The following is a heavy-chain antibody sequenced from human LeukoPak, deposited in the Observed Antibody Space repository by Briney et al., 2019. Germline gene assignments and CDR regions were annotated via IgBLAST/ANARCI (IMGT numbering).Heavy chain of an antibody. J-gene: IGHJ4*02. D-gene: IGHD6-6*01. Sequence: SQTLSLTCTVSGGSISSSDYFWSWIRQHPGKGLEWIGYIYYSGSTNYNPSLKSRVTISVDTSKNQFSLKLSSVTAADTAVYYCARQEYSSSSEDYWGQGTLVTVSS. CDR3: ARQEYSSSSEDY. CDR1: GGSISSSDYF. V-gene: IGHV4-31*03. CDR2: IYYSGST.